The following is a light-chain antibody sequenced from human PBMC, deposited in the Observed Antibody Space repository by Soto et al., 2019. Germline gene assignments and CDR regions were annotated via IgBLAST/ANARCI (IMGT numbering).Light chain of an antibody. J-gene: IGKJ4*01. CDR3: QQYYSTPLT. V-gene: IGKV4-1*01. CDR1: QSVLYSSNNKNY. CDR2: WAS. Sequence: DIVMTQSPDSLAVSLGERATINCKSSQSVLYSSNNKNYLAWYQQKPGQPPKLLIYWASTRESGVPDRFSGSGSGTDFTLTISSLQAEDVGVYYCQQYYSTPLTFGGGTKVDIK.